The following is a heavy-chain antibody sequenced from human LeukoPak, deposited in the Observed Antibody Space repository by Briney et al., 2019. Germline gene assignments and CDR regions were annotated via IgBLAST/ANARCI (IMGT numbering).Heavy chain of an antibody. CDR2: IYDSGST. J-gene: IGHJ4*02. CDR1: GYSISNGYY. D-gene: IGHD1-14*01. V-gene: IGHV4-59*12. Sequence: NTSETLSLTCTVSGYSISNGYYWSWIRQPPGKGLEWIGYIYDSGSTNYNPSLKSRVTISVDTSKNQFSLKLSSVTAADTAVYYCARGTTYYFDYWGQGTLVTVSS. CDR3: ARGTTYYFDY.